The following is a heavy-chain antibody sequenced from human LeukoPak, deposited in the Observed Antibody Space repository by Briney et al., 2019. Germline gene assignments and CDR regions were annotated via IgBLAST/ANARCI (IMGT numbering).Heavy chain of an antibody. CDR3: ARLYGDWFDP. CDR1: GFTFTNYN. J-gene: IGHJ5*02. CDR2: ISGGSGTI. D-gene: IGHD4-17*01. V-gene: IGHV3-48*01. Sequence: GGSLRLSCAASGFTFTNYNMNWVRQAPGKGLEWISYISGGSGTIYYADSVRGRFTVSRDNAKDSLWLQMDSLRVEGTAVYFCARLYGDWFDPWGPGTLVTVSS.